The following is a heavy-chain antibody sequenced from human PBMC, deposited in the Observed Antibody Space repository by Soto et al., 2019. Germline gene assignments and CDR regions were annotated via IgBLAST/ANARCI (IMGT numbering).Heavy chain of an antibody. Sequence: ASVKVSCKASGYTFTSYDINWVRQATGQGLEWMGWMNPNRGNTGYAQKFQGRATMTRNTSISTAYKKLSSLKSEDTAVYYCASGPYLFCLGSFYMGSPKGYYYYYLGVCGKGTTVTVSS. V-gene: IGHV1-8*01. D-gene: IGHD3-10*02. CDR1: GYTFTSYD. J-gene: IGHJ6*03. CDR2: MNPNRGNT. CDR3: ASGPYLFCLGSFYMGSPKGYYYYYLGV.